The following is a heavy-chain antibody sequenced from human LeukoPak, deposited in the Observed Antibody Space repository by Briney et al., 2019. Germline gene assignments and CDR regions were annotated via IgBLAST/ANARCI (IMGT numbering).Heavy chain of an antibody. D-gene: IGHD6-19*01. J-gene: IGHJ4*02. Sequence: GASVKVSCKASGYIFTSYYIHWVRQAPGQGLEWMGTINPSGGNTNYAQKFQGRVTMTRDTSTSTVYMELSSLRSGDTAVYYCARFAVHRRLAVAGQFGLDYWGQGTLVTVSS. CDR2: INPSGGNT. CDR1: GYIFTSYY. CDR3: ARFAVHRRLAVAGQFGLDY. V-gene: IGHV1-46*01.